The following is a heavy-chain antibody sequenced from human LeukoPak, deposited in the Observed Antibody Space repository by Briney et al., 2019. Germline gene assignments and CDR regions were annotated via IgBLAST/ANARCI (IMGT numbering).Heavy chain of an antibody. CDR1: GGSFSGYY. V-gene: IGHV4-34*01. Sequence: SETLSLTCAVYGGSFSGYYCSWIRQPPGKGLEWIGEINHSGSTNYNPSLKSRVTISVDTSKNQFSLKLSSVTAADTAVYYCARGRLRVAVAGTRYFDLWGRGTLVTVSS. CDR3: ARGRLRVAVAGTRYFDL. D-gene: IGHD6-19*01. J-gene: IGHJ2*01. CDR2: INHSGST.